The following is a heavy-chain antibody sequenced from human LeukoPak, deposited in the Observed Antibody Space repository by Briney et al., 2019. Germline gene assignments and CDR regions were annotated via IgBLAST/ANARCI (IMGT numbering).Heavy chain of an antibody. CDR1: GDSFSSHY. CDR3: ARDLVTVTKGFDI. V-gene: IGHV4-59*11. J-gene: IGHJ3*02. CDR2: ISHIGRT. D-gene: IGHD4-17*01. Sequence: SETLSLTCAVSGDSFSSHYRTWIRQSPGTGLEWIGYISHIGRTNYNPSLKSRVTISIDTSKNQFSLKLRSVTAADTAVYYRARDLVTVTKGFDIWGQGTMVSVSS.